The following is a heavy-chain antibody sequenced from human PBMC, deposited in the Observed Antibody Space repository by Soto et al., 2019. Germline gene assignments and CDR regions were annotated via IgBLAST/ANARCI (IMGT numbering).Heavy chain of an antibody. CDR2: IYYSGST. V-gene: IGHV4-59*01. CDR3: ARWYGGSLDY. D-gene: IGHD4-17*01. Sequence: QVQLQESGPGLVKPSETLSLTCTVSGGSISSYYWSWIRHPPGKGLEWIGYIYYSGSTNYNPSLKSRVTISVDTSKNQFSLKLSSVTAADTAVYYCARWYGGSLDYWGQGTLVTVSS. CDR1: GGSISSYY. J-gene: IGHJ4*02.